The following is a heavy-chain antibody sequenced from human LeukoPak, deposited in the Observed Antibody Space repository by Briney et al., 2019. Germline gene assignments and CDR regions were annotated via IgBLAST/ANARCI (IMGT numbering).Heavy chain of an antibody. V-gene: IGHV4-39*07. Sequence: PSETLSLTCTVSGGSISSSSYYWGWIRQPPGKRLEWIGSIYYSGSTYYNPSLKSRVTISVDTSKNQFSLKLSSVTAADTAVYYCARVWYFYEYYFDYWGQGTLVTVSS. CDR2: IYYSGST. CDR1: GGSISSSSYY. D-gene: IGHD3-22*01. CDR3: ARVWYFYEYYFDY. J-gene: IGHJ4*02.